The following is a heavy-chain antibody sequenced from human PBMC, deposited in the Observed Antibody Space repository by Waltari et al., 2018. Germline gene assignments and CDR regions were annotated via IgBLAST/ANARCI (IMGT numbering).Heavy chain of an antibody. CDR3: ARAPLGELSFFDY. Sequence: EVQLVETGGGLIQPGGSLRLSCAASGFTVSSNYMSWVRQAPGKGLDGVSVSYSGGSTYYADSVKGRFTISRDNSKNTLYLQMNSLRAEDTAVYYCARAPLGELSFFDYWGQGTLVTVSS. CDR2: SYSGGST. CDR1: GFTVSSNY. V-gene: IGHV3-53*02. J-gene: IGHJ4*02. D-gene: IGHD3-16*02.